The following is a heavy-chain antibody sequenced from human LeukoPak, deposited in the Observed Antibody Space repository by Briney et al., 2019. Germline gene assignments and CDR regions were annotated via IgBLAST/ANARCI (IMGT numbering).Heavy chain of an antibody. CDR3: ASGYSGYDLTIDY. V-gene: IGHV3-48*01. Sequence: GGFLRLSCAASGFTFSSYSMNWVRQAPGKGLEWVSYISSSSSTIYYADSVKGRFTISRDNAKNSLYLQMNSLRAEDTAVYYCASGYSGYDLTIDYWGQGTLVTVSS. J-gene: IGHJ4*02. CDR1: GFTFSSYS. D-gene: IGHD5-12*01. CDR2: ISSSSSTI.